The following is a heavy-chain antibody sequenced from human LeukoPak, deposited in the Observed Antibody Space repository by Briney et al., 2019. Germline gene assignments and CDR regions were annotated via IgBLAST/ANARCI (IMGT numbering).Heavy chain of an antibody. D-gene: IGHD4-17*01. J-gene: IGHJ4*02. Sequence: SETPSLTCAVSGYSISSGYYWGWIRQPPGKGLEWIGSIYHSGSTYYNPSLKSRVTISVDTSKNQSSLKLSSVTAADTAVYYCARRSLTTVTTPYFDYWGQGTLVTVSS. CDR1: GYSISSGYY. CDR2: IYHSGST. V-gene: IGHV4-38-2*01. CDR3: ARRSLTTVTTPYFDY.